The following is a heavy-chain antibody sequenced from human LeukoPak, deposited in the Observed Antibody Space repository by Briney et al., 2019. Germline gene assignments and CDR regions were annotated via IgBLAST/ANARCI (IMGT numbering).Heavy chain of an antibody. J-gene: IGHJ4*02. CDR1: GYTFTTYY. D-gene: IGHD6-19*01. CDR2: INPSGGST. CDR3: ATIEGGAGTD. Sequence: ASVKVSCKASGYTFTTYYMYWVRQAPGQGLEWMGIINPSGGSTTYAQKFQSRVTMTRDTSTSTVYMELSSLRSEDTAVYYCATIEGGAGTDWGQGTLVTVSS. V-gene: IGHV1-46*01.